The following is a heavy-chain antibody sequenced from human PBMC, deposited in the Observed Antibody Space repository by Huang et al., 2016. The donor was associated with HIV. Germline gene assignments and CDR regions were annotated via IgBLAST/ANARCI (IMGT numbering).Heavy chain of an antibody. CDR2: ISDDGINK. V-gene: IGHV3-30*18. J-gene: IGHJ4*02. CDR1: GFSFSTTG. CDR3: AKDGADEEWDIDY. Sequence: VQLVESGGGVVQPGRSLRLACAASGFSFSTTGLHWVRQAPGKGLGWVAVISDDGINKNYAHSVKGRFTISRDTSENKVYLQMNSLRHEDTAVYYCAKDGADEEWDIDYWGQGTLVTVSS. D-gene: IGHD1-26*01.